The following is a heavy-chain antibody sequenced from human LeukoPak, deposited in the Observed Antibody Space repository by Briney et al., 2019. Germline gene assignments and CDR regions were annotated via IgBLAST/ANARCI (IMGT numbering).Heavy chain of an antibody. CDR3: TSGYRFRN. CDR2: INPNRGGT. CDR1: GYPFTDYY. V-gene: IGHV1-2*02. Sequence: ASVKVSCKASGYPFTDYYMHWVRQAPGQGLEWMGWINPNRGGTDYAQKFQGRVTMTRDTSISTAYMELSRLRYDDTAVYYCTSGYRFRNWGQGTLVTVSS. J-gene: IGHJ4*02. D-gene: IGHD5-18*01.